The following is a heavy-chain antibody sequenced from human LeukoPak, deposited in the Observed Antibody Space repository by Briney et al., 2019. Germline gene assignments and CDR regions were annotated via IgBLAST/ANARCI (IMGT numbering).Heavy chain of an antibody. V-gene: IGHV1-18*01. Sequence: ASVKVSCKASGCTFTSYAISWVRQAPGQGPEWMGWINMYNGNTNYAQKLQGRVTMTTDTSTSTAYMELRSLRSDDTAVYYCARVVGNYVWGSYRPEGCFDSWGQGTLVTVSS. CDR2: INMYNGNT. CDR3: ARVVGNYVWGSYRPEGCFDS. CDR1: GCTFTSYA. D-gene: IGHD3-16*02. J-gene: IGHJ4*02.